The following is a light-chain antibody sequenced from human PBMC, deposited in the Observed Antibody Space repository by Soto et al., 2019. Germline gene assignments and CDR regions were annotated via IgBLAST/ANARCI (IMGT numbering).Light chain of an antibody. Sequence: EIVLTQSPVTLSLSPGDRATLSCRASQTVSKYLAWYQQKPGQPPRLLVYDTSNRASGIPARFRGSGSGTDFTLTISSLEPEDFAVYYCQERSKWPMVTFGPGTKVD. CDR1: QTVSKY. V-gene: IGKV3-11*01. CDR3: QERSKWPMVT. J-gene: IGKJ3*01. CDR2: DTS.